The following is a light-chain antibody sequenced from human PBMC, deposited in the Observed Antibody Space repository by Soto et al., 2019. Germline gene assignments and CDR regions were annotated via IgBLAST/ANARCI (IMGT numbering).Light chain of an antibody. V-gene: IGKV1-5*01. CDR1: QGIGDW. Sequence: DIQMTQSPSTLSASVGGRVTITCRASQGIGDWLAWYQQKPGQAPELLISDASTLATGVPSRFSGRGSGTDFTLTISSLQTDDFATYFCQEYKTYAFGPGTKVDI. J-gene: IGKJ2*01. CDR3: QEYKTYA. CDR2: DAS.